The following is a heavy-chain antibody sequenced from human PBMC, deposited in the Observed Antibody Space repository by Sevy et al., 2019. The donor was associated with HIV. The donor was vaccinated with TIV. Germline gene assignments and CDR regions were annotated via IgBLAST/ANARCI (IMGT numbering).Heavy chain of an antibody. J-gene: IGHJ5*02. CDR1: GFTFREYS. Sequence: GGSLRLSCVGSGFTFREYSMNWVRQAPGKGLEWVSYISGSSTTIEHADSVKGRFSISRDNADNSVFLQMNRLRVEDTAVYYCARSLEAAENWFDPWGQGTLVTVSS. D-gene: IGHD6-13*01. CDR2: ISGSSTTI. CDR3: ARSLEAAENWFDP. V-gene: IGHV3-48*01.